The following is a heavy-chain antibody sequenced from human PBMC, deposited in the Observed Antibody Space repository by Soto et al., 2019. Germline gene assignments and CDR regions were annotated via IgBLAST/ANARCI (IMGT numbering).Heavy chain of an antibody. CDR2: SSWTDDM. J-gene: IGHJ4*02. Sequence: SGPTLVNPRQTLTLTCSFAGFSLSTSGAGVGWLRQPPGKALEWLALSSWTDDMRYNPGLTSRLTISNDTRKNQVVLTMNSIDPVHTETYYCAHRYAGNDYRWYFHFWGQ. CDR1: GFSLSTSGAG. D-gene: IGHD1-1*01. CDR3: AHRYAGNDYRWYFHF. V-gene: IGHV2-5*01.